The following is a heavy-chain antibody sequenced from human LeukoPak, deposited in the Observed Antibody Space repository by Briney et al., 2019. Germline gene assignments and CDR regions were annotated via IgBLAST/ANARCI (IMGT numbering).Heavy chain of an antibody. Sequence: SGGSLRLSCAASGFTVSGYYMSWVRQAPGKGLEWVSVIYSGGCTDYADSVKGRFTISRDNSKNTVFLQMNSLRAEDTAVYYCARVEGYGDYPYYFDYWGQGTLVTVSS. CDR2: IYSGGCT. V-gene: IGHV3-66*01. CDR1: GFTVSGYY. J-gene: IGHJ4*02. CDR3: ARVEGYGDYPYYFDY. D-gene: IGHD4-17*01.